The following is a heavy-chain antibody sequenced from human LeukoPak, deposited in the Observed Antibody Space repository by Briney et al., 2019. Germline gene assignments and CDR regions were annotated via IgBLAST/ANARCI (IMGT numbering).Heavy chain of an antibody. CDR1: TASISSNY. D-gene: IGHD2-2*01. CDR3: ARGYQRSSDAFDI. V-gene: IGHV4-59*01. Sequence: SETLSLTCPVYTASISSNYWSWIRQPPGKGLEWIGYIYYSGSTNYNPSLKSRVTISVDTSKNQFSLKLSSVTAADTAVYYCARGYQRSSDAFDIWGQGTMVTVSS. CDR2: IYYSGST. J-gene: IGHJ3*02.